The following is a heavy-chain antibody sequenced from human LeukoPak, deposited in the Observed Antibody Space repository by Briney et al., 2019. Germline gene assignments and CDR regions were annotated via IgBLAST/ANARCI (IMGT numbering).Heavy chain of an antibody. J-gene: IGHJ5*02. CDR1: GFTFRDYA. CDR3: AKSAQERGFDP. V-gene: IGHV3-30-3*02. D-gene: IGHD5-24*01. CDR2: ISYDGSHK. Sequence: GGSLKLSCAASGFTFRDYAVHWVRQAPGKGLEWVAIISYDGSHKNYAVSVKGRSTISRDNSKNTLYLQMNSLRAEDTAVYYCAKSAQERGFDPWGQGTLVTVSS.